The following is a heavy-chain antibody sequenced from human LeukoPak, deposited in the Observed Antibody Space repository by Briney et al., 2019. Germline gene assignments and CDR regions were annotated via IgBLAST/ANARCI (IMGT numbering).Heavy chain of an antibody. Sequence: GGSLRLSCAASGFTFSSYAMHWVRQAPGKGLEYVSAISSNGGSTYYANSVKGRFTISRDNSKNTLYLQMGSLRAEDMAVYYCARGSGSYDYWGQGTLVTVSS. CDR3: ARGSGSYDY. J-gene: IGHJ4*02. CDR1: GFTFSSYA. CDR2: ISSNGGST. D-gene: IGHD1-26*01. V-gene: IGHV3-64*01.